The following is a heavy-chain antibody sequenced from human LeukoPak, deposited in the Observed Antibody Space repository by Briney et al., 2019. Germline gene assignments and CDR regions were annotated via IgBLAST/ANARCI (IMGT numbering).Heavy chain of an antibody. Sequence: GGSLRLSCAASGFTFSNYWINWVRQAPGKRLEWVANINKDGSEKHYVDSVKGRFTVSRDNARNSLFLQMNSLRAEDTSVYYCARDYRSSWYVRGQGTLVTVSS. CDR3: ARDYRSSWYV. V-gene: IGHV3-7*03. CDR2: INKDGSEK. J-gene: IGHJ4*02. CDR1: GFTFSNYW. D-gene: IGHD6-13*01.